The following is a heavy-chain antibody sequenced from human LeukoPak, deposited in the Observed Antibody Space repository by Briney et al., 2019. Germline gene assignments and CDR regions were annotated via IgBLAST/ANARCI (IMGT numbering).Heavy chain of an antibody. CDR3: ARGLAGCSSTSCPFDY. Sequence: SETLSLTCAVYGGSFSGYYWSWIRQPPGKGLEWIGEIKHSGSTNYNPSLKSRVTISVDTSKNQFSLKLSSVTAADTAVYYCARGLAGCSSTSCPFDYWGQGTLVTVSS. D-gene: IGHD2-2*01. V-gene: IGHV4-34*01. CDR2: IKHSGST. CDR1: GGSFSGYY. J-gene: IGHJ4*02.